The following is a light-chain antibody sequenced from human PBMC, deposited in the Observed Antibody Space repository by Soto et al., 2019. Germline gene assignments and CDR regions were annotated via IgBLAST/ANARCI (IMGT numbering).Light chain of an antibody. J-gene: IGKJ2*01. CDR2: DAS. CDR1: QSVSSY. V-gene: IGKV3-11*01. CDR3: QQRSNSPPT. Sequence: EIVLTQSPATLSLSPGERATLSCRASQSVSSYLACYQQKPGQAPRLLIYDASTRATGIPARFSGSGSGTDFTLTISRLEPEDFAVYYCQQRSNSPPTFGQGTKLEIK.